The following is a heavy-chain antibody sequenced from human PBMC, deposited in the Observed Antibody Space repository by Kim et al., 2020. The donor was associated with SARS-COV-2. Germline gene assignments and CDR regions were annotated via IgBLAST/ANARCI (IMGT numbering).Heavy chain of an antibody. V-gene: IGHV4-59*13. J-gene: IGHJ5*02. D-gene: IGHD1-26*01. Sequence: SETLSLTCTVSGGSISSYYWSWIRQPPGKGLEWIGYIYYSGSTTYNPSLKSRVTISVDTSKNQFSLKLSSVTAADTAVYYCGRDPGSGSYPNWFDPWGQG. CDR2: IYYSGST. CDR3: GRDPGSGSYPNWFDP. CDR1: GGSISSYY.